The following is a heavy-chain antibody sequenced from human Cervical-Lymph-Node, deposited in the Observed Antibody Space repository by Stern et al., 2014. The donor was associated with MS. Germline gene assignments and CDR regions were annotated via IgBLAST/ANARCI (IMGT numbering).Heavy chain of an antibody. D-gene: IGHD5-12*01. V-gene: IGHV4-39*01. J-gene: IGHJ4*02. CDR2: IYYSGST. Sequence: QLQLQESGPGLVKPSETLSLTCTVSGGSISSSSYYWGWIRQPPGKGLEXIGSIYYSGSTYYNPSLKSRVTISVDTSKNQFSLKLSSGTAADTAVYYCARHPYSGYSRYFDYWGQGTLVTVSS. CDR3: ARHPYSGYSRYFDY. CDR1: GGSISSSSYY.